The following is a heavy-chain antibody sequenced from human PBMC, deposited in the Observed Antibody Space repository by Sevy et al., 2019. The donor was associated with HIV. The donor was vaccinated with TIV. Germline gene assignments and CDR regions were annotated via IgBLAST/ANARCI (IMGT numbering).Heavy chain of an antibody. Sequence: GESLKISCTASGFTFGDYCMSWVRQAPGKGLEWVAFLKSDVYGGTVDHAASVRGRFVISRDDSKTIAYLKMNDLKTEDTGVYYCTRWKAAQSIFDYWGQGALVTVSS. J-gene: IGHJ4*02. V-gene: IGHV3-49*04. CDR3: TRWKAAQSIFDY. CDR1: GFTFGDYC. CDR2: LKSDVYGGTV. D-gene: IGHD6-13*01.